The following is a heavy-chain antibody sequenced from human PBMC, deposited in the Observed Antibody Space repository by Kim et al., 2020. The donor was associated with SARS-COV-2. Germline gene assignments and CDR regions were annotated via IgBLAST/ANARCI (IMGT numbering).Heavy chain of an antibody. CDR1: GFTFSSYA. D-gene: IGHD6-19*01. V-gene: IGHV3-23*01. Sequence: GGSLRLSCAASGFTFSSYAMSWVRQAPGKGLEWVSTITGGGGTTYYADSVKGRFTISRDNSKNTLYLQMNSLRAEDTAVYYCAKRVGGAVAQGGMDVWGQGTTVTVSS. CDR3: AKRVGGAVAQGGMDV. CDR2: ITGGGGTT. J-gene: IGHJ6*02.